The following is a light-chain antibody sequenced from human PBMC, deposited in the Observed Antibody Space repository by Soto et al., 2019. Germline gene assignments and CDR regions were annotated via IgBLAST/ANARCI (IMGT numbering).Light chain of an antibody. V-gene: IGKV3-20*01. CDR3: QQYGASPIT. CDR2: GAS. CDR1: HFVSSRN. Sequence: EIVLTQSPGTLSLSAGESATLLCRASHFVSSRNLAWYQQKPGQAPRLLISGASDRASGFPDRFSGSGSGTDFTFTISRLEPEDFAVYFCQQYGASPITFGQGTRLEIK. J-gene: IGKJ5*01.